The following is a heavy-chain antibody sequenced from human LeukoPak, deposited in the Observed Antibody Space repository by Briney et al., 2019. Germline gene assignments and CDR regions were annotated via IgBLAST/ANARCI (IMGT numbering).Heavy chain of an antibody. D-gene: IGHD6-19*01. CDR3: ARHVIAVARPEFDY. J-gene: IGHJ4*02. Sequence: SETLSLTCTVSGGSISSSSYYWGWLRQPPGKGLEWTGSIYYSGSTYYNPSLKSRVTISVDTSKNQFSLKLSSVTAADTAVYYCARHVIAVARPEFDYWGQGTLVTVSS. CDR1: GGSISSSSYY. V-gene: IGHV4-39*01. CDR2: IYYSGST.